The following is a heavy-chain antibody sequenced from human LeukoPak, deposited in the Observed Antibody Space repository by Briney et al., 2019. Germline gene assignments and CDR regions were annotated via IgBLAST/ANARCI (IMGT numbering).Heavy chain of an antibody. CDR2: IGGSGGST. Sequence: GGSLRLSCAASGFTFSNYAMSWVRQAPGKGLEWVSAIGGSGGSTYHADSVKGRFTISRDNSKNTLDLQMSSLRAEDTAVYYCAKLTGRIAGAYFDYWGQGTLVTVSS. D-gene: IGHD6-19*01. J-gene: IGHJ4*02. CDR1: GFTFSNYA. V-gene: IGHV3-23*01. CDR3: AKLTGRIAGAYFDY.